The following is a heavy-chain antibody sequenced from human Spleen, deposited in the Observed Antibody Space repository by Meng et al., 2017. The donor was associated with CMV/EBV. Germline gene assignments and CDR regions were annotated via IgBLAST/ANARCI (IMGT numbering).Heavy chain of an antibody. D-gene: IGHD3-22*01. J-gene: IGHJ5*02. CDR3: ARSSRPYYHDNYGVGNWFDP. CDR2: ISYDGSNK. V-gene: IGHV3-30-3*01. Sequence: GESLKISCAASGFTFSSYEMNWVRQAPGKGLEWVAVISYDGSNKYYADSVKGRFTISRDNSKNTLYLQMNSLRAEDTAVYYCARSSRPYYHDNYGVGNWFDPWGQGTLVTVSS. CDR1: GFTFSSYE.